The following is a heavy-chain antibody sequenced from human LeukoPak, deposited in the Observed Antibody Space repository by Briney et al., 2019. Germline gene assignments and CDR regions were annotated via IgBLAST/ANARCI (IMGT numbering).Heavy chain of an antibody. V-gene: IGHV3-23*01. CDR3: ARVPKMMLGDY. D-gene: IGHD3-10*02. CDR1: GFTFSSYA. J-gene: IGHJ4*02. CDR2: ISGSGGST. Sequence: GGSLRLSCAASGFTFSSYAMSWVRQAPGKGLEWVSAISGSGGSTYYADSVKGRFTISRDNAKNSLYLQMNSLRAEDTAVYYCARVPKMMLGDYGGQGTLVTVS.